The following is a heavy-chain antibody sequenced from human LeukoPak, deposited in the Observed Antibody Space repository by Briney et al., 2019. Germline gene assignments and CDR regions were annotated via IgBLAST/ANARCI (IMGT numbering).Heavy chain of an antibody. CDR1: SGSISGYY. Sequence: TSETLSLTCTVSSGSISGYYWSWIRQPPGEGLEWIGSIFYSGSTNYNPSLKSRVTISVDTSKNQFSLKLSSVTAADTAVYYCAREGYYDSSGSDTGGNGMDVWGQGTTVTVSS. J-gene: IGHJ6*02. V-gene: IGHV4-59*01. D-gene: IGHD3-22*01. CDR2: IFYSGST. CDR3: AREGYYDSSGSDTGGNGMDV.